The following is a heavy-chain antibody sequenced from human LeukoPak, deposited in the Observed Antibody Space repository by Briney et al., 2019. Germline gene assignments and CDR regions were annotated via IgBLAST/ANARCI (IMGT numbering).Heavy chain of an antibody. Sequence: PSQTLSLTCAVSGGSISSGGYSWSWIRQPPGKGLEWIGYIYHSGSTYYNPSLKSRVTISVDRSKNQFSLKLSSVTAADTAVYYCARGVRYDFWRGGYFDYWGQGTLVTASS. CDR3: ARGVRYDFWRGGYFDY. CDR2: IYHSGST. J-gene: IGHJ4*02. D-gene: IGHD3-3*01. V-gene: IGHV4-30-2*01. CDR1: GGSISSGGYS.